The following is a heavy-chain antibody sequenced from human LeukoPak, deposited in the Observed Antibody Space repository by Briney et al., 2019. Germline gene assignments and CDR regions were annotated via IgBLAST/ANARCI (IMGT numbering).Heavy chain of an antibody. CDR2: ISYDGSNK. Sequence: GRSLRLSCAASGFTFSSSGMHWVRQAPGKGLEWVAVISYDGSNKYYADSVKGRFTISRDNSKNTLYLQMNSLRPEDTAVYYCAKDRSSGWYSFQHWGQGTLVSVSS. CDR1: GFTFSSSG. V-gene: IGHV3-30*18. D-gene: IGHD6-19*01. J-gene: IGHJ1*01. CDR3: AKDRSSGWYSFQH.